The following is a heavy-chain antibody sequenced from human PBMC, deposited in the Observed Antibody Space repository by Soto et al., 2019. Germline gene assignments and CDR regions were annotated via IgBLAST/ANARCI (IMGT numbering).Heavy chain of an antibody. D-gene: IGHD2-2*01. V-gene: IGHV4-34*01. CDR2: INHSGST. CDR3: ARGSTSRIFDY. CDR1: GGSFSGYY. Sequence: PSETLSLTCAVYGGSFSGYYWSWIRQPPGKGLEWIGEINHSGSTNYNPSLKSRVTISVDTSKNQFSLKLSSVTAADTAVYYCARGSTSRIFDYWGQGTLVTVSS. J-gene: IGHJ4*02.